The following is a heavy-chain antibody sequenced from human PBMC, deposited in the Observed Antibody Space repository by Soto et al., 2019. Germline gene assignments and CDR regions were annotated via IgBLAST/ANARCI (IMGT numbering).Heavy chain of an antibody. V-gene: IGHV3-30*04. Sequence: GGSLRLSCAASGFTFSSYAMHWVRQAPGKGLEWVAVISYDGSNKYYADSVKDRFTISRDNSKNTLYLQMNSLRAEDTAVYYCARGPPRGVTAGGSDYWGQGTLVTVSS. J-gene: IGHJ4*02. CDR1: GFTFSSYA. D-gene: IGHD5-18*01. CDR2: ISYDGSNK. CDR3: ARGPPRGVTAGGSDY.